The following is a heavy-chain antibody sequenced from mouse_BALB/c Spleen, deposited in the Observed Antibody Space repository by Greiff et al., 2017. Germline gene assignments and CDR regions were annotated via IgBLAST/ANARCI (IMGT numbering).Heavy chain of an antibody. CDR2: ISYDGSN. J-gene: IGHJ3*01. CDR1: GYSITSGYY. Sequence: VQLQQSGPGLVKPSQSLSLTCSVTGYSITSGYYWNWIRQFPGNKLEWMGYISYDGSNNYNPSLKNRISITRDTSKNQFFLKLNSVTTEDTATYYCAPYGNWFAYWGQGTLVTVSA. CDR3: APYGNWFAY. D-gene: IGHD2-1*01. V-gene: IGHV3-6*02.